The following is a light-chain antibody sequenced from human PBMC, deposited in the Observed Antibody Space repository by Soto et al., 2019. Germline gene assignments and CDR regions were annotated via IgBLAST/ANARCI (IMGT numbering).Light chain of an antibody. V-gene: IGLV2-14*01. CDR1: SSDVGGYNY. CDR3: SSYTSSSIYV. CDR2: EVS. J-gene: IGLJ1*01. Sequence: ALTQPASVSGSPGQSITISCTGTSSDVGGYNYVSWYQQHPGKAPKLMIYEVSNRPSGVSNRFSGSKSGNTASLTISGLQAEDEADYYCSSYTSSSIYVFGTGTKLTVL.